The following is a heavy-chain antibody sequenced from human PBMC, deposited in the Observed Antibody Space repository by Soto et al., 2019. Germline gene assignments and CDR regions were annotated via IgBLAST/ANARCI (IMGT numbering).Heavy chain of an antibody. D-gene: IGHD2-15*01. J-gene: IGHJ5*02. V-gene: IGHV4-30-4*01. CDR3: ARLRVVVGTSDWFDP. CDR2: FYYSGST. CDR1: GGSISSGDYY. Sequence: SETLSLTCTVSGGSISSGDYYWSWIRQPPGKGLEWIGYFYYSGSTYYNPSLKSRVTISVDTSKNQFSLKLSSVTAADTAVYYCARLRVVVGTSDWFDPWGQGTLVTVSS.